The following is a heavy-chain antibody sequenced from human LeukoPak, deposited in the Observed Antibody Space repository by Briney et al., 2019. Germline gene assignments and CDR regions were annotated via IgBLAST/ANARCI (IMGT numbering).Heavy chain of an antibody. CDR2: ISSSSSTI. CDR1: GFTFSSYS. CDR3: ARDRGGSYSLPFDY. D-gene: IGHD1-26*01. V-gene: IGHV3-48*01. J-gene: IGHJ4*02. Sequence: GGSLRLSCAASGFTFSSYSMNGVRQAPGKGLEWVSYISSSSSTIYYADSVKGRFTISRDNAKNSLYLQMNSLRAEDTAVYYCARDRGGSYSLPFDYWGQGTLVTVSS.